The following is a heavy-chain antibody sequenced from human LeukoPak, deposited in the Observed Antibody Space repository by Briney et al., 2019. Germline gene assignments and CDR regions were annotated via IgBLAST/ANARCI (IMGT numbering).Heavy chain of an antibody. CDR3: ARDRYYYDSSGYSPAAFDI. Sequence: GGSLRLSCAASGFTFSSYSMNWVRQAPGKAMEWVSSITSSGTYTFYADSVKGRFTISRDNAKNSLYLQMNSLRAEDTAVYYCARDRYYYDSSGYSPAAFDIWGQGTMVTVSS. CDR2: ITSSGTYT. V-gene: IGHV3-21*01. D-gene: IGHD3-22*01. CDR1: GFTFSSYS. J-gene: IGHJ3*02.